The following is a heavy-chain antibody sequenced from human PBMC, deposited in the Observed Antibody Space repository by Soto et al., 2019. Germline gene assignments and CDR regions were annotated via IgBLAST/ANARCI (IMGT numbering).Heavy chain of an antibody. D-gene: IGHD6-19*01. CDR3: SKDETQWLVRDDAVDI. CDR2: ISGSGGST. Sequence: EVQLLESGGGLVQPGGSLRLSCAASGVTFSSYAMSWVRQSPGKGLEWVSAISGSGGSTYYADSVKGRFTISRDNSKNTLYLQMNSLRAEDTAVYYCSKDETQWLVRDDAVDIWGQGTMVTVSS. CDR1: GVTFSSYA. J-gene: IGHJ3*02. V-gene: IGHV3-23*01.